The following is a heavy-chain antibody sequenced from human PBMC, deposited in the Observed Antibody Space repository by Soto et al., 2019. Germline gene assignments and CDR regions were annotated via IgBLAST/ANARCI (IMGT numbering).Heavy chain of an antibody. CDR2: ISGSGDST. CDR1: GFTVSSNY. J-gene: IGHJ1*01. D-gene: IGHD6-19*01. V-gene: IGHV3-23*01. Sequence: GESLRLSCAASGFTVSSNYMSWVRQAPGKGLEWVSGISGSGDSTYYADSVKGRFTISRDNSKNTLYLQMNSLRAEDTAVYYCAKGVPGIAVAGTGYFQHWGQGTLVTVSS. CDR3: AKGVPGIAVAGTGYFQH.